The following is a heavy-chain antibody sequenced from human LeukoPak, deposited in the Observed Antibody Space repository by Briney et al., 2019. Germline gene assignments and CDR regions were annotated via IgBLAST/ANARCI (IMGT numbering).Heavy chain of an antibody. CDR2: ISCSSSYT. D-gene: IGHD1-1*01. CDR3: ARAVQLERQRIYYYYYGMDV. J-gene: IGHJ6*04. V-gene: IGHV3-21*05. CDR1: GFTFSSYS. Sequence: GGSLRLSCAASGFTFSSYSMSWIRRAPGKGLEWVSYISCSSSYTNYADSVKGRFTISRDNAKNSLYLQMNSLRAEDTAVYYCARAVQLERQRIYYYYYGMDVWGKGTTVTVSS.